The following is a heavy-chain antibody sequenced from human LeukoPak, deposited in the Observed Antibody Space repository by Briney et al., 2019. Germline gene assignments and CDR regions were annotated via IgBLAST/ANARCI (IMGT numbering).Heavy chain of an antibody. CDR1: GFTFSNAW. J-gene: IGHJ4*02. D-gene: IGHD3-10*01. V-gene: IGHV3-15*01. Sequence: GGSLRLSCAASGFTFSNAWMSWVRQAPGKGLEWVGRIKSKTDGGTTDYAAPVKGRFTISRDDSKNTLYLQMNSLKTEDTAVYYCTTELLLWFGDSDYWGQGTLVTVSS. CDR2: IKSKTDGGTT. CDR3: TTELLLWFGDSDY.